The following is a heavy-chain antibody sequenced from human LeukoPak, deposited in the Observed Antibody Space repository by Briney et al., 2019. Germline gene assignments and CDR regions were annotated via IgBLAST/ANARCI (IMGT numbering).Heavy chain of an antibody. CDR3: AKDFHASSGYYLDY. CDR1: GFSFSSYG. V-gene: IGHV3-48*01. J-gene: IGHJ4*02. Sequence: GGFLRLSCAASGFSFSSYGTSWVRQAPGKGLEWVSYISSGSSTIYYADSVKGRFTISRDNSKNTLYLQMNSLRAEDTAIYYCAKDFHASSGYYLDYWGQGTLVTVSS. D-gene: IGHD3-22*01. CDR2: ISSGSSTI.